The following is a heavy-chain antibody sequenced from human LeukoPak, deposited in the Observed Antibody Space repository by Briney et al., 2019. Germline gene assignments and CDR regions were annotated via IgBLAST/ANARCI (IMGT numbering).Heavy chain of an antibody. Sequence: GGSLRLSCAASGFTFDQYPMHWFRQVQGKGLEWVSVISWGGVSTYYAHPVKGRCTISRDSSKNSLYLQMNILRTEDTALYYCAKGRVIYSTQSATDYWGQGTLVTVSS. CDR2: ISWGGVST. V-gene: IGHV3-43*01. CDR1: GFTFDQYP. CDR3: AKGRVIYSTQSATDY. D-gene: IGHD6-13*01. J-gene: IGHJ4*02.